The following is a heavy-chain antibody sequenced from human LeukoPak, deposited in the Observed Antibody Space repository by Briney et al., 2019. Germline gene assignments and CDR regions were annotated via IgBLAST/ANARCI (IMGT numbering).Heavy chain of an antibody. V-gene: IGHV4-59*01. J-gene: IGHJ4*02. D-gene: IGHD3-22*01. CDR1: GGSISSYY. CDR3: SSQRYYDSSGYPSLIYYFDY. Sequence: SETLPLTCTVSGGSISSYYWSWIRQPPGKGLDWIGYFYYSGSTNYNPSLKSRVTISVDTSKNQFSLKLSSVTAADTAVYYCSSQRYYDSSGYPSLIYYFDYWGQGTLVTVSS. CDR2: FYYSGST.